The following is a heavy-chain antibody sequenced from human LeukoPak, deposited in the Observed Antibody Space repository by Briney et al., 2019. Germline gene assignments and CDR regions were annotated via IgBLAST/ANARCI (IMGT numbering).Heavy chain of an antibody. CDR3: ARYCSRTNCDITLDY. J-gene: IGHJ4*02. D-gene: IGHD2-2*01. Sequence: GGSLRLSCAASEFTFSNYWMSWVRQAQGKGLEWVANIKPDGTQQLYVDSVKGRFTISRDNAKNSLYLQMNSLRADDTAVYYCARYCSRTNCDITLDYWGQGTLVTVSS. CDR1: EFTFSNYW. V-gene: IGHV3-7*01. CDR2: IKPDGTQQ.